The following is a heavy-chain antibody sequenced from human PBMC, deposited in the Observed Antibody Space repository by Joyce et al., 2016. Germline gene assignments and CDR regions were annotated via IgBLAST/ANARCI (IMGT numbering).Heavy chain of an antibody. CDR1: GYTFTGYY. D-gene: IGHD3-22*01. J-gene: IGHJ4*02. Sequence: QVQLVQSGAEVKKPGASVKVSCKASGYTFTGYYMHWVRQAPGQGLEWMGWINPNSGGTNDAQKLQGRVTMTRDTSISTAYMELSRLRSDDTAVYYCARQAYYYDSSLGYWGQGTLVTVSS. CDR2: INPNSGGT. CDR3: ARQAYYYDSSLGY. V-gene: IGHV1-2*02.